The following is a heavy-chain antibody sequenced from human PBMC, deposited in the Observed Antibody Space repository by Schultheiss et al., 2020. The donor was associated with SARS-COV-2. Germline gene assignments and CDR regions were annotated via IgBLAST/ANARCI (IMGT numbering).Heavy chain of an antibody. D-gene: IGHD2-2*01. CDR3: ARDPVVPAATEHYFFYMDV. J-gene: IGHJ6*03. CDR1: GFTVSSNY. V-gene: IGHV3-53*01. CDR2: IYSGGST. Sequence: GGSLRLSCAASGFTVSSNYMSWVRQAPGKGLEWVSVIYSGGSTYYADSVKGRFTISRDNSKNTLYLQMNSLRAEDTAVYYCARDPVVPAATEHYFFYMDVWGQGTTVTVSS.